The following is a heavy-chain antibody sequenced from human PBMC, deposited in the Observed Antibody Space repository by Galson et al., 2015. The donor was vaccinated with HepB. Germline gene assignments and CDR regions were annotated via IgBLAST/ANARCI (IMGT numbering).Heavy chain of an antibody. CDR1: GGSISSGSYY. CDR2: IYTSGST. D-gene: IGHD2-21*02. Sequence: LSLTCTVSGGSISSGSYYWSWIRQPAGKGLEWIGRIYTSGSTNYNPSLKSRVTISVDTSKNQFSLKLSSVTAADTAVYYCARDNSALVTLVDAFDIRGQGTMVTVSS. V-gene: IGHV4-61*02. CDR3: ARDNSALVTLVDAFDI. J-gene: IGHJ3*02.